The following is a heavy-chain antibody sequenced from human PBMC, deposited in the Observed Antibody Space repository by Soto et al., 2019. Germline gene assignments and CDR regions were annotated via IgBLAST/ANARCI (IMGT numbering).Heavy chain of an antibody. CDR1: GGSFRGYY. V-gene: IGHV4-34*01. D-gene: IGHD3-3*01. Sequence: SETLSLTCAFYGGSFRGYYWSLIRQPPGKGLEWIGEINHSGSTNYNPSLKSRVTISVDTSKNQFSLKLSSVTAADTAVYYCARHGFLEWLLWFDPWGQGTLVTVSS. CDR3: ARHGFLEWLLWFDP. J-gene: IGHJ5*02. CDR2: INHSGST.